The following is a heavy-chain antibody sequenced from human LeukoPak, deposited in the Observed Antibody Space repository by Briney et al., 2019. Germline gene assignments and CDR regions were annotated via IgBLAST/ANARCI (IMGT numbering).Heavy chain of an antibody. CDR3: ARYQGSVTVVTPSPLDY. J-gene: IGHJ4*02. CDR2: ISSSGSTI. CDR1: GFTFSDYY. V-gene: IGHV3-11*01. Sequence: GGSLRLSCSASGFTFSDYYMSWIRQAPGKGLGWVSYISSSGSTIYYADSVKGRFTISRDNAKNSLYLQMYSLRAEDTAVYYCARYQGSVTVVTPSPLDYWGQGTLVTVSS. D-gene: IGHD4-23*01.